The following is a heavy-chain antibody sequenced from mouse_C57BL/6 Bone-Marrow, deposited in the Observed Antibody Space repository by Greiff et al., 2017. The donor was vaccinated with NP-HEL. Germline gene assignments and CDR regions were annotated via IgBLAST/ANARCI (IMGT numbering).Heavy chain of an antibody. CDR3: ARDRRTGWYYFDY. CDR1: GYSITSGYY. J-gene: IGHJ2*01. Sequence: ESGPGLVKPSQSLSLTCSVTGYSITSGYYWNWIRQFPGNKLEWMGYISYDGSNKYNPSLKNRISITRDTSKKQFFLKLNSVTTEDTATYYCARDRRTGWYYFDYWGQGTTLTVSS. CDR2: ISYDGSN. D-gene: IGHD2-3*01. V-gene: IGHV3-6*01.